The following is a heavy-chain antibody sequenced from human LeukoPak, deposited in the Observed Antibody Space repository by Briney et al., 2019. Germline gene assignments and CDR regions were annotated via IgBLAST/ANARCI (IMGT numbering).Heavy chain of an antibody. D-gene: IGHD1-14*01. CDR2: IYHSGGA. Sequence: SVTLSLTCAVSGGSSSSSNWWNWVRQPPGKGLEWIGEIYHSGGANYKPSLKSRVTMSVDTSKNHFSLKLTSVTAADTAVYYCAYNRNFALDNWGQGTLVNVSS. CDR3: AYNRNFALDN. J-gene: IGHJ4*02. CDR1: GGSSSSSNW. V-gene: IGHV4-4*02.